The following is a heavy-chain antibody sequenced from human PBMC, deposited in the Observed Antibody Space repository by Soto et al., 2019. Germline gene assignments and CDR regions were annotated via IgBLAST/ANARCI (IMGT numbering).Heavy chain of an antibody. V-gene: IGHV3-23*01. D-gene: IGHD6-25*01. CDR3: PKEGCSVGGPFDI. CDR1: GFTFSSYA. J-gene: IGHJ3*02. CDR2: ISGSGGST. Sequence: EVQLLESGGGLVQPGGSLRLSCAASGFTFSSYAMSWVRQAPGKGLEWVSAISGSGGSTYYADSVKGRFTISRDNSKYTLYLQMNSLRAEDMAGHYCPKEGCSVGGPFDIWGQGTMVTVSS.